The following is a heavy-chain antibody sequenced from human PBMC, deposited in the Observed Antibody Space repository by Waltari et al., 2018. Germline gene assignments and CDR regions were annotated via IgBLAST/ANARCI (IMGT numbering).Heavy chain of an antibody. D-gene: IGHD4-4*01. CDR1: GGTFSSTA. V-gene: IGHV1-69*12. CDR2: IIPIFGTA. Sequence: QVQLVQSGAEVKKPGSSVKVSCKASGGTFSSTALSWVRQAPGQGLEWMGGIIPIFGTANYAQKFQGRVTITADESTSTAYMELSSLRSEDTAVYYCARGGMTTVINYYYYMDVWGKGTTVTVSS. J-gene: IGHJ6*03. CDR3: ARGGMTTVINYYYYMDV.